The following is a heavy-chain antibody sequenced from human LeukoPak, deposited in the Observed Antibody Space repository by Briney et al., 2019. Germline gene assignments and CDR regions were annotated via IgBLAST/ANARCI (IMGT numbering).Heavy chain of an antibody. CDR3: ARQLRGGEGYGMDV. D-gene: IGHD2-21*01. J-gene: IGHJ6*02. V-gene: IGHV4-59*08. CDR1: GGSISSYY. Sequence: SETLSLTCTVSGGSISSYYWSWIRQPPGKGLEWIGYIYYSGSTNYNPSLKSRVTISVDTSKNQFSLKLSSVTAADTAVYYRARQLRGGEGYGMDVWGQGTTVTVSS. CDR2: IYYSGST.